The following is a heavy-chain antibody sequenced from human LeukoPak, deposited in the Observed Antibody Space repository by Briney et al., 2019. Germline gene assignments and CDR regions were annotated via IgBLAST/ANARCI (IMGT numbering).Heavy chain of an antibody. J-gene: IGHJ4*02. V-gene: IGHV3-49*04. CDR3: TRGGVDSSGYQSDY. CDR1: GFTFGDYA. D-gene: IGHD3-22*01. CDR2: IRSKAYGGTT. Sequence: GGSLRLSCTAYGFTFGDYAMSWVRQAPGKGLEWVGFIRSKAYGGTTEYAASVKGRFTISRDDSKSIAYLQMNSLKTEDTAVYYCTRGGVDSSGYQSDYWGQGTLVTVSS.